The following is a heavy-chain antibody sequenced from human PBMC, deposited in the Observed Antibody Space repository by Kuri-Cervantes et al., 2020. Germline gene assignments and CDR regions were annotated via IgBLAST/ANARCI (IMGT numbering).Heavy chain of an antibody. CDR1: GYTLTELS. J-gene: IGHJ4*02. CDR3: ARAPPYSYDSSGYPLYYFDY. CDR2: FDPEDGET. D-gene: IGHD3-22*01. Sequence: ASVKVSCKVSGYTLTELSMHWVRQAPGKGLEWMGGFDPEDGETIYAQKFQVRVTMTEDISTDTAYMELSSLRSEDTALYYCARAPPYSYDSSGYPLYYFDYWGQGTLVTVSS. V-gene: IGHV1-24*01.